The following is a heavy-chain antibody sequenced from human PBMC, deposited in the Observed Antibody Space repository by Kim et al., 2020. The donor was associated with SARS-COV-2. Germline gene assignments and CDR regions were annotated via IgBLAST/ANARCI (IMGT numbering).Heavy chain of an antibody. CDR3: ARGLYPSGSGYQTNWFDP. D-gene: IGHD3-22*01. Sequence: ASVKVSCKASGYTFTSYDINWVRQATGQGLEWMGWMNPNSGNTGYAQKFQGRVTMTRNTSISTAYMELSSLRSEDTAVYYCARGLYPSGSGYQTNWFDPWGQGTLVTVSS. CDR2: MNPNSGNT. J-gene: IGHJ5*02. V-gene: IGHV1-8*01. CDR1: GYTFTSYD.